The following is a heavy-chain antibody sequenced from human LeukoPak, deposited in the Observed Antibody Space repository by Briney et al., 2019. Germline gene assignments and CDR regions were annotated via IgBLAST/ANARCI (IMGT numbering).Heavy chain of an antibody. CDR2: IIPIFGTA. CDR3: ARSRGLLFPRFDP. Sequence: GASVKVSCKASGGTFSSYAISWVRQAPGQGLEWMGGIIPIFGTANYAQKFQGRVTITADESTSTAYMELSSLRSEDTAVYYCARSRGLLFPRFDPWGQGTLVTVSS. CDR1: GGTFSSYA. J-gene: IGHJ5*02. V-gene: IGHV1-69*13. D-gene: IGHD3-10*01.